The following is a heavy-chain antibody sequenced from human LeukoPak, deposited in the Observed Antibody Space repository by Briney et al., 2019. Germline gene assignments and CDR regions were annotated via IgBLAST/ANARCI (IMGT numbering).Heavy chain of an antibody. V-gene: IGHV4-30-4*01. J-gene: IGHJ4*02. CDR2: TYYSGGT. D-gene: IGHD2-8*02. Sequence: SETLSLTCTVSGVSISSGDYYWSWIRQPPGRGLEWIGYTYYSGGTYYNPSLKSRVTISVDTSKNQFSLKLSSVTAADTAVYYCARHLTGSSVCIEYWGQGTLVTVSS. CDR1: GVSISSGDYY. CDR3: ARHLTGSSVCIEY.